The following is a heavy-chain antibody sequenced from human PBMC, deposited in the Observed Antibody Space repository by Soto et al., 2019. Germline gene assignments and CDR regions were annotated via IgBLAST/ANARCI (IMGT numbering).Heavy chain of an antibody. Sequence: GGSLRLSCAASGFTFSNAWINWVRQAPVNGLEFVGRIKSKTDGWTTDYSAPVRGIFSISIDYSKNIVYLQINSLNTEDTGIYYCTKDSYSNMTVVRFDYWGHGTLVTVSS. CDR3: TKDSYSNMTVVRFDY. CDR1: GFTFSNAW. CDR2: IKSKTDGWTT. V-gene: IGHV3-15*07. D-gene: IGHD3-22*01. J-gene: IGHJ4*01.